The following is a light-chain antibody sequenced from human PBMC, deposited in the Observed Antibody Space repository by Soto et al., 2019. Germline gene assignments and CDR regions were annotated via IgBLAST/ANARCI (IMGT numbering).Light chain of an antibody. J-gene: IGKJ4*01. CDR2: TTS. CDR3: QQANSFPLT. V-gene: IGKV1D-12*01. CDR1: QGINNW. Sequence: DIQMTQSPSSVSASVGDRVTITCRASQGINNWLAWYQQKPGKAPKLLIYTTSSLQSGVPSRFSGSGSGTDFTLTISSLQPEXFATXXXQQANSFPLTFGGGTKVEIK.